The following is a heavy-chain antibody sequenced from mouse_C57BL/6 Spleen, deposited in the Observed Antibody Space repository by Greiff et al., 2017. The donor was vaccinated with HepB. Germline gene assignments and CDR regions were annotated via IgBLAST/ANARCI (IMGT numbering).Heavy chain of an antibody. CDR2: ISSGSSTI. CDR1: GFTFSDYG. J-gene: IGHJ2*01. Sequence: DVMLVESGGGLVKPGGSLKLSCAASGFTFSDYGMHWVRQAPEKGLEWVAYISSGSSTIYYADTVKGRFTISRDNSKNTLFLQMTSLRSEDTAIYYCANGSSSYYFDYWGQGTTLTVSS. V-gene: IGHV5-17*01. D-gene: IGHD1-1*01. CDR3: ANGSSSYYFDY.